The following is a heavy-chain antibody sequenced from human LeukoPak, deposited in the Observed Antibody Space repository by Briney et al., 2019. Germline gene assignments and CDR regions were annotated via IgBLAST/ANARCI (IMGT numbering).Heavy chain of an antibody. V-gene: IGHV4-34*01. Sequence: PSETLSLTCAVYGGSFSGYYWSWIRQPPGKGLEWIGEINHSGSTNYNPSLKSRVTISVDTSKNQFSLKLSSVTAADTAVYYCARRYFDWLSSNWFDPWGQGTLVTVSS. CDR1: GGSFSGYY. CDR2: INHSGST. D-gene: IGHD3-9*01. J-gene: IGHJ5*02. CDR3: ARRYFDWLSSNWFDP.